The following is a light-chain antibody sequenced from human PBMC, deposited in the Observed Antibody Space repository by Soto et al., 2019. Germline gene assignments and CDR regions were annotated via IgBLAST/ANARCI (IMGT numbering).Light chain of an antibody. J-gene: IGKJ4*01. CDR3: QQHKSYPLT. CDR2: DAS. CDR1: QSLNNY. Sequence: DIQMTQSPSTLSASVGDRVTITCRASQSLNNYLAWYQQKPGKAPKLPIYDASTLERGVPSRFSGTGSGTEFTLTISSLQPDDFASYYYQQHKSYPLTFGGGTKVDIK. V-gene: IGKV1-5*01.